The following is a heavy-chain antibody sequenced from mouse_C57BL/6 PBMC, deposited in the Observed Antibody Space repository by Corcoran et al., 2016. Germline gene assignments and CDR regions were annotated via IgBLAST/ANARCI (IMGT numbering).Heavy chain of an antibody. J-gene: IGHJ2*01. CDR3: ARGRAIYYDYVDYFDY. CDR1: GYTFPTYG. Sequence: QIQLVQSGPELKKPGDTVKISCKASGYTFPTYGMIWVKQAPGKGLKWMGWINTYSGVPTYADDFKGRFAFSLETSASTASLQINNLKNEDTATYFCARGRAIYYDYVDYFDYWGQGTTLTVSS. V-gene: IGHV9-3*01. D-gene: IGHD2-4*01. CDR2: INTYSGVP.